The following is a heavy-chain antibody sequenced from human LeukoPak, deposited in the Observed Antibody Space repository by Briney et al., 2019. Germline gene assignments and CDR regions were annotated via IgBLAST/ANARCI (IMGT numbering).Heavy chain of an antibody. V-gene: IGHV3-23*01. CDR2: ISGSGGST. CDR1: GFTFSSYA. D-gene: IGHD3-3*01. CDR3: AKDVYDFWSGQGYFQH. Sequence: GGSLRLSCAASGFTFSSYAMSWVRQAPGKGLEWVSAISGSGGSTYYADSVKGRFTISSDNSKNTLYLQMNSLRAEDTAVYYCAKDVYDFWSGQGYFQHWGQGTLVTVSS. J-gene: IGHJ1*01.